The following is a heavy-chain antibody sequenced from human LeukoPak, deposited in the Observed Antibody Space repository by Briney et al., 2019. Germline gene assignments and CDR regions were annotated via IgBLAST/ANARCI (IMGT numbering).Heavy chain of an antibody. CDR2: ISSRSTTI. CDR1: GFTFSSYS. J-gene: IGHJ6*03. CDR3: AREVRAAGGTTVYYYYYMDV. V-gene: IGHV3-48*01. Sequence: PGGSLRLSCAASGFTFSSYSMNWVRQAPGKGLEWVSYISSRSTTIYYADSVKGRFTISRDNAKNSLYLQMNSLRAEDTAVYYCAREVRAAGGTTVYYYYYMDVWGKGTTVTVSS. D-gene: IGHD6-13*01.